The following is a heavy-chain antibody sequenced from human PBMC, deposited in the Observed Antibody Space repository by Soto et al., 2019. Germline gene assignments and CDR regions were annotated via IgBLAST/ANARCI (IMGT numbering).Heavy chain of an antibody. J-gene: IGHJ3*02. Sequence: SETLSLTCTVSGGSIRSSTYYWVWFCERPGKGLEWIGSIYYSGSTYYNPSLKSRVTISVDTSKNQFSLKLSSVTAADTAVYYCAREGITMIVGGAFDIWGQGTMVT. CDR3: AREGITMIVGGAFDI. D-gene: IGHD3-22*01. CDR2: IYYSGST. V-gene: IGHV4-39*02. CDR1: GGSIRSSTYY.